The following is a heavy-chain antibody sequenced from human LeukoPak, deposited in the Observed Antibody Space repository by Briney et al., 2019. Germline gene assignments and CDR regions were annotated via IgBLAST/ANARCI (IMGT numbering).Heavy chain of an antibody. CDR2: IDWDEDK. CDR1: GFSLSTSGMC. J-gene: IGHJ4*02. V-gene: IGHV2-70*11. CDR3: ARTKEAYYYGSGTMFLADY. D-gene: IGHD3-10*01. Sequence: SGPALVKPTQTLTLTCTFSGFSLSTSGMCVSWIRQPPGKALEWLARIDWDEDKYYSTSLKTRLTISKDTFKNQVVLTMTHMDPVDTATYYFARTKEAYYYGSGTMFLADYWGQGTLVTVSS.